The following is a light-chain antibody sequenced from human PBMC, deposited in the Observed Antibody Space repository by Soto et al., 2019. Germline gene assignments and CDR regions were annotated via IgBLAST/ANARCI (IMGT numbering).Light chain of an antibody. CDR1: SSDVGSYNR. Sequence: QSALTRPPSVSGSPGQSVTISCTGTSSDVGSYNRVSWYQQPPGTAPKLMIYEVRNRPSGVPDRFSGSKSGNTASLTISGSQAEDAAHYYRSSYTSSSTLVFGRGTKVTVL. CDR3: SSYTSSSTLV. J-gene: IGLJ2*01. V-gene: IGLV2-18*02. CDR2: EVR.